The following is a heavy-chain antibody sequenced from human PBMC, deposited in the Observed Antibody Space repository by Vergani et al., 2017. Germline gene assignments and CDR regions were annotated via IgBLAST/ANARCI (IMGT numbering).Heavy chain of an antibody. V-gene: IGHV5-51*01. CDR3: ARHTTYTDS. D-gene: IGHD1-1*01. J-gene: IGHJ4*02. CDR1: EHSFGNYC. Sequence: EAALVQSGPHMRKPGESLKILCKGSEHSFGNYCNGWVRQMPGKALEWMGIIYPADSDTSYSPSFQGQVIISADKSISTAFLQWDSLKASDTALYYCARHTTYTDSWGQGTLVTVSS. CDR2: IYPADSDT.